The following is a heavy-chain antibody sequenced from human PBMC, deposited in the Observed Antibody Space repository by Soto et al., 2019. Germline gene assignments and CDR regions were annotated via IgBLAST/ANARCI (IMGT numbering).Heavy chain of an antibody. CDR1: GYTFTSYG. D-gene: IGHD3-16*01. J-gene: IGHJ5*02. CDR3: AREGASLHGNWFDP. Sequence: VKVSCKASGYTFTSYGISWVRQAPGQGLEWMGWISAYNGNTNYAQKLQGRVTMTTDTSTSTAYMELRNLRSDDTAVYYCAREGASLHGNWFDPWGQGTLVTVSS. CDR2: ISAYNGNT. V-gene: IGHV1-18*04.